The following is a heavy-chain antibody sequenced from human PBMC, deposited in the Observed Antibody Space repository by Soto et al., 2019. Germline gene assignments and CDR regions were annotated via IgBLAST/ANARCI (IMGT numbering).Heavy chain of an antibody. CDR3: ARDRRLYYYDSSGYLLGLQFDY. CDR1: GFTFSSYA. D-gene: IGHD3-22*01. Sequence: GGSLRLSCAASGFTFSSYAMHWVRQAPGKGLEWVAVISYDGSNKYYADSVKGRFTISRDNSKNTLYLQMNSLRAEDTAVYYCARDRRLYYYDSSGYLLGLQFDYWGQGTLGTVSS. V-gene: IGHV3-30-3*01. J-gene: IGHJ4*02. CDR2: ISYDGSNK.